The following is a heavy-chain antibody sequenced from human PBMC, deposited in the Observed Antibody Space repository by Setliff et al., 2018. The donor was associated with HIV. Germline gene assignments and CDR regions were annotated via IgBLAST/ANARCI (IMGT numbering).Heavy chain of an antibody. CDR1: GFTFRNYW. J-gene: IGHJ3*02. V-gene: IGHV3-74*03. CDR2: IDRDGRRT. Sequence: GGSLRLSCAASGFTFRNYWMHWVRQDPGKGLVWVARIDRDGRRTTYADYVKGRFTISRDNAKSTLYLQMESLRAADTGVYYCAREVASGGSFDAFDIWGQGTMVTVSS. D-gene: IGHD2-15*01. CDR3: AREVASGGSFDAFDI.